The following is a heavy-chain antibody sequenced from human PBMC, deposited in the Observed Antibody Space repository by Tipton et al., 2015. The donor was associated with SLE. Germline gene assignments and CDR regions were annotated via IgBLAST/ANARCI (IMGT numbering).Heavy chain of an antibody. CDR1: GGPISSGNW. J-gene: IGHJ3*02. D-gene: IGHD3-10*01. CDR2: IYYTGST. V-gene: IGHV4-4*02. CDR3: AREVITLVQGVIHDDAFNI. Sequence: TLSLTCAVSGGPISSGNWWSWVRQPPGKGLEWIGNIYYTGSTKYNPSLKSRVTISRDTSMNQFSLRLNSVTAADTAVYYCAREVITLVQGVIHDDAFNIWGQGTMVAVSS.